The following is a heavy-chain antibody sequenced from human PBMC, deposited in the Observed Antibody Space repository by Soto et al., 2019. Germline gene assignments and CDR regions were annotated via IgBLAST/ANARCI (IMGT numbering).Heavy chain of an antibody. J-gene: IGHJ3*02. V-gene: IGHV5-51*01. D-gene: IGHD1-26*01. CDR2: IYPGDSDT. CDR1: GYSFTTYW. CDR3: ARHRVGARFDAFDI. Sequence: GESLKISCKASGYSFTTYWIGWVRQMPGKGLEWMGIIYPGDSDTRYSPSFQGQVTISADKSISTAYLQWSSLKASDTAMYYYARHRVGARFDAFDIWGQGXMVTVSS.